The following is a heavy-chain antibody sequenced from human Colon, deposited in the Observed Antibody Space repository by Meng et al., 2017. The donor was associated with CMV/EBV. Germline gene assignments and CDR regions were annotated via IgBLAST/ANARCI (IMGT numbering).Heavy chain of an antibody. V-gene: IGHV1-2*02. CDR2: INPNSGGT. D-gene: IGHD3/OR15-3a*01. CDR1: GYTFTGYY. J-gene: IGHJ6*02. CDR3: ARDKVKYGTVFYHYGMDV. Sequence: ASVKVSCKASGYTFTGYYMHWVRQAPGQGLEWMGWINPNSGGTNYAQKFQGRVTMTTDTSTSTAYMELRSLRSDDTAVYYCARDKVKYGTVFYHYGMDVWGQGTTVTISS.